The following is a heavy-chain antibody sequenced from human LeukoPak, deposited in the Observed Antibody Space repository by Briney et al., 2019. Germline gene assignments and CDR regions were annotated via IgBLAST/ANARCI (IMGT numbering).Heavy chain of an antibody. CDR3: ARSGSGGWLQLRSDAFDI. CDR1: GYTFTSYY. Sequence: ASVKVSCKASGYTFTSYYVHWVRQAPGQGLEWMGIINPSGGSTSYAQNFQGRVAMTRDTSTSTVYMELSSLRSGDTAVYYCARSGSGGWLQLRSDAFDIWGQGTMVTVSS. V-gene: IGHV1-46*01. D-gene: IGHD5-24*01. CDR2: INPSGGST. J-gene: IGHJ3*02.